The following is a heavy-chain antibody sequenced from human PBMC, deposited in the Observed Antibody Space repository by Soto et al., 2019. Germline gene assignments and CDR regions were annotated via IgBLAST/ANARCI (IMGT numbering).Heavy chain of an antibody. CDR2: VSAGGTNT. CDR3: AKDRVVTPAATCAFDV. D-gene: IGHD2-2*01. CDR1: GFTFGDYA. V-gene: IGHV3-23*01. J-gene: IGHJ3*01. Sequence: PGGSLRLSCAASGFTFGDYATSWVRQAPGRGLEWVSTVSAGGTNTYYTDSVKGRFTISRDNYKNTLYLQMNSLRAGDTAVYFCAKDRVVTPAATCAFDVWGQGTMVTVSS.